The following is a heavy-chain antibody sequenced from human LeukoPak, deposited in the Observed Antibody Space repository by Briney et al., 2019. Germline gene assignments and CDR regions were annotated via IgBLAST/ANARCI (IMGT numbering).Heavy chain of an antibody. CDR3: ARDRGVPYFITGTTTAFFDY. CDR2: ISSSSSYI. D-gene: IGHD1-7*01. Sequence: PGGPLRLSCAASGFTFSSYSMNWVRQAPGKGLEWVSFISSSSSYIYYADSVKGRFTISRDNAKNSLYLQMNSLRAEDTAVYYCARDRGVPYFITGTTTAFFDYWGQGTLVTVSS. J-gene: IGHJ4*02. CDR1: GFTFSSYS. V-gene: IGHV3-21*01.